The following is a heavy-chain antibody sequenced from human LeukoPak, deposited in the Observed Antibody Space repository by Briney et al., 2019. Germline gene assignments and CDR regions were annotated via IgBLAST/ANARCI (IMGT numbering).Heavy chain of an antibody. CDR2: IWYDGSNK. J-gene: IGHJ3*02. CDR3: AKAVADAFDI. CDR1: GFTFSSYG. D-gene: IGHD6-19*01. V-gene: IGHV3-33*06. Sequence: PGRSLRLSCAASGFTFSSYGMHWVRQAPGKGLEWVAVIWYDGSNKYYADSVKGRFTISRDNSKNTLYLQMNSLRAEGTAVYYCAKAVADAFDIWGQGTMVTVSS.